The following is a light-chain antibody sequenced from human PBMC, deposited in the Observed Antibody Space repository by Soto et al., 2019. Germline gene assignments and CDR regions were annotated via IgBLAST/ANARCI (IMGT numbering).Light chain of an antibody. CDR2: GAS. V-gene: IGKV3-15*01. CDR1: QSVSSSY. Sequence: EIVLTQSPGTLSLSPGERATLSCRASQSVSSSYLAWYQQKPGQAPRLLIYGASTRATGISARFSGSGSGTEFTLTISSLQSEDFAVYYCQQYNNWPLTFGGGTKVDIK. J-gene: IGKJ4*01. CDR3: QQYNNWPLT.